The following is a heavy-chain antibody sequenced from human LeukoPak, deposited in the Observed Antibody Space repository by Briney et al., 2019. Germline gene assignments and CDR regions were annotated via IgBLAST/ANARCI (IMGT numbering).Heavy chain of an antibody. CDR1: GGSISSHY. Sequence: SETLSLTCLVSGGSISSHYWTWIRQPPGKGLEWIGYISCSGSTNYNPSLKSRVTMSVDTSKNHFSLKLTSVTAADTAVYYCARDKVAVDGPRFDPWGQGTLVTVSS. V-gene: IGHV4-59*11. CDR3: ARDKVAVDGPRFDP. D-gene: IGHD6-19*01. CDR2: ISCSGST. J-gene: IGHJ5*02.